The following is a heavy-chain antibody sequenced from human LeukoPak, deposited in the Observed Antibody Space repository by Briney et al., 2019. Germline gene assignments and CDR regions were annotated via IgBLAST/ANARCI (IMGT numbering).Heavy chain of an antibody. CDR3: ARGGDSSSWHP. CDR2: ISSSSSYI. J-gene: IGHJ5*02. D-gene: IGHD6-13*01. CDR1: GFPFSSYS. V-gene: IGHV3-21*01. Sequence: GGSLRPSCAACGFPFSSYSMMWVRQARGGGLEWVSSISSSSSYIYYAHSVEGRFTISRDNAKNSLYPQMNSLRADDTAVYYCARGGDSSSWHPWGQGTLVTVSS.